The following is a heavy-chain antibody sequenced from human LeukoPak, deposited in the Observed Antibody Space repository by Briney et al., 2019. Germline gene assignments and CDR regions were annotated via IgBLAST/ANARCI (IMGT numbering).Heavy chain of an antibody. CDR3: VRRTTGEYYFDY. Sequence: LGESLKISCKGSGYRFTIYWIGWVLQMPGRGLEWIVIIYPGDSDIRYSPSFQGQVNISADKSISTAYLQWSSLKASDTAMYYCVRRTTGEYYFDYWGQGTLVTVSS. V-gene: IGHV5-51*01. J-gene: IGHJ4*02. CDR2: IYPGDSDI. CDR1: GYRFTIYW. D-gene: IGHD7-27*01.